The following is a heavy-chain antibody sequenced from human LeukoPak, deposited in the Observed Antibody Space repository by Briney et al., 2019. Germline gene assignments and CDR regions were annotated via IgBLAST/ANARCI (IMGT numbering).Heavy chain of an antibody. CDR1: GGTFSSYA. D-gene: IGHD6-6*01. V-gene: IGHV1-69*05. CDR3: ASLATARPSYYYMDV. CDR2: IIPIFGTA. Sequence: GASVKVSCKASGGTFSSYAISWVRQAPGQGLEWMGGIIPIFGTANYAQKFQGRVTITTDESTSTAYVELSSLRSEDTAVYYCASLATARPSYYYMDVWGKGTTVTVSS. J-gene: IGHJ6*03.